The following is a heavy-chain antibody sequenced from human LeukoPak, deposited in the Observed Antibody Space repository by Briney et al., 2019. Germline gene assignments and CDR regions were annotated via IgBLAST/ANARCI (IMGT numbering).Heavy chain of an antibody. CDR1: EYTFTSYD. V-gene: IGHV1-18*01. D-gene: IGHD4-23*01. CDR2: ISAYNGNT. CDR3: ARRGGNYYIDY. Sequence: ASVKVSCKASEYTFTSYDINWVRQAPGQGLEWMGWISAYNGNTNYAQNLQGRVTMTTDTSTGTAYMELRSLRSDDTAVYYCARRGGNYYIDYWGQGTLVTVSS. J-gene: IGHJ4*02.